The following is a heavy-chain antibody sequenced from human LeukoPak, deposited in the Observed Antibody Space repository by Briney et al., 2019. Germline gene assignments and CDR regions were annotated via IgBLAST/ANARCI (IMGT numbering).Heavy chain of an antibody. Sequence: PSETLSLTCTVSGGSISSYYWSWIRQPPGKGLEWIGYIYYSGSTNYNPSLKSRVTISVDTSKNQFSLKLSSVTAADTAVYYCARLNPYGSGSYYNEAYFDCWGQGTLVTVSS. J-gene: IGHJ4*02. V-gene: IGHV4-59*08. CDR2: IYYSGST. D-gene: IGHD3-10*01. CDR3: ARLNPYGSGSYYNEAYFDC. CDR1: GGSISSYY.